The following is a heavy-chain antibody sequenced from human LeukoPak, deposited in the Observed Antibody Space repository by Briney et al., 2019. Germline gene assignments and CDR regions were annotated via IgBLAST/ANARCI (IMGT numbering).Heavy chain of an antibody. V-gene: IGHV3-7*04. CDR1: GFTFSSYW. D-gene: IGHD6-6*01. CDR2: IKLDGSEK. Sequence: GGSLRLSCAASGFTFSSYWMSWVRQTPGKGLEWVANIKLDGSEKYYVDSVKGWFTISRDSARNSLYLQMNSLRDTAVYYCARVSSTSYYFDYWGQGTLVTVSS. CDR3: ARVSSTSYYFDY. J-gene: IGHJ4*02.